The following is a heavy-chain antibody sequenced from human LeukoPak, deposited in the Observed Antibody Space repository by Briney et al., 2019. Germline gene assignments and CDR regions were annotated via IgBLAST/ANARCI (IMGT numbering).Heavy chain of an antibody. CDR2: INWNSGSI. V-gene: IGHV3-9*01. CDR1: EFTVSSNY. CDR3: ARGGGIVGASNRYYYYYMDV. D-gene: IGHD1-26*01. J-gene: IGHJ6*03. Sequence: PGGSLRLSCAASEFTVSSNYMSWVRQGPGKGLEWVSGINWNSGSIDYADSVKGRFTISRDNAKNSLYLQMNNLRAGDTALYYCARGGGIVGASNRYYYYYMDVWGKGTTVTISS.